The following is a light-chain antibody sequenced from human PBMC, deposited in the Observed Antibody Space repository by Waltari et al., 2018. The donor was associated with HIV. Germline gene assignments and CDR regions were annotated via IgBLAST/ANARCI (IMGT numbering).Light chain of an antibody. V-gene: IGLV2-14*03. CDR1: SSDVGVFNY. CDR3: SSYTTMNTVV. J-gene: IGLJ1*01. CDR2: DVN. Sequence: QSALTQPASVSGSPGQSITISCTGPSSDVGVFNYVSWYQQHPGKPPKLMLHDVNSRPSGVSNRFSGSKSGYTASLTISGLQAEDEGEYFCSSYTTMNTVVFGTGTKVTVL.